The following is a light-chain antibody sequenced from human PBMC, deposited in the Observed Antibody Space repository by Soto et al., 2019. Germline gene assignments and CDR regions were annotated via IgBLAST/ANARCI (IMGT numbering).Light chain of an antibody. J-gene: IGKJ1*01. Sequence: EIVLTQSPGTLSLSPGEGATLSCRASQSVSTNFFAWYQQKPGQAPRLLIYGASTRATGIPDRFSGSGSGTEFPLHIRKLEAEDFAVYFWQQYGKTAGKFRPGDKGEIK. CDR2: GAS. CDR1: QSVSTNF. V-gene: IGKV3-20*01. CDR3: QQYGKTAGK.